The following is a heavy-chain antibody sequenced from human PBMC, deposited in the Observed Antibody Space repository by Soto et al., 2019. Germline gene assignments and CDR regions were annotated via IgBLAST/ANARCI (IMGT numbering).Heavy chain of an antibody. Sequence: EVQLVESGGGLVKPGGSLRLSCAASEFSFSYAWMSWVRQAPGKGLEWVGRVKSKTDGGTTDYAAPVKGRFTISRDDSKTTVYLQMNSLKTEDTAVYYCTTDCSGGSCYPGAHYYYYGMDVWGPGTTVTVSS. CDR2: VKSKTDGGTT. CDR3: TTDCSGGSCYPGAHYYYYGMDV. CDR1: EFSFSYAW. V-gene: IGHV3-15*01. D-gene: IGHD2-15*01. J-gene: IGHJ6*02.